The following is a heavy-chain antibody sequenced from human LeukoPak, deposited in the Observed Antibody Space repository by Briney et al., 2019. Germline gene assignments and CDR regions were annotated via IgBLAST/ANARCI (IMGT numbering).Heavy chain of an antibody. CDR2: INPSGGST. D-gene: IGHD6-19*01. CDR3: ARCVAVAGTGPETYYYYGMDV. Sequence: ASVKVSCKASGYTFTSYYMHWVRQAPGQGLGLMGIINPSGGSTSYAQKFQGRVTMTRDTSTSTVYMELSSLRSEDTAVYYCARCVAVAGTGPETYYYYGMDVWGQGTTVTVSS. V-gene: IGHV1-46*01. CDR1: GYTFTSYY. J-gene: IGHJ6*02.